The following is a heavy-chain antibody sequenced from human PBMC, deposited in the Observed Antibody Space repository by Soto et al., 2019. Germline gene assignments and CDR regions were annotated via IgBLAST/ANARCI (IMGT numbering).Heavy chain of an antibody. CDR2: IYSTGSS. CDR3: ASDGTKVWLSGRKRFDP. D-gene: IGHD1-26*01. CDR1: GGSISSGNYY. V-gene: IGHV4-30-4*01. Sequence: SETLSLTCTVSGGSISSGNYYWSWIRQSPGKGLEWIGYIYSTGSSYYNPSLRSRVSMSVDTSKNQFSLNLSSVTAADTAVYFFASDGTKVWLSGRKRFDPCGRGPLVTVS. J-gene: IGHJ5*02.